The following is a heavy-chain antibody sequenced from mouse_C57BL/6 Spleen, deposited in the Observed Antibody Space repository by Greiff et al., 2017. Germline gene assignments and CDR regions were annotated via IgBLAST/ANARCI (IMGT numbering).Heavy chain of an antibody. CDR1: GYSITSGYY. V-gene: IGHV3-6*01. CDR3: ARGDYYGSSYGWFAY. CDR2: ISYDGSN. Sequence: EVKLQESGPGLVKPSQSLSLTCSVTGYSITSGYYWNWIRQFPGNKLEWMGYISYDGSNNYNPSLKNRISITRDTSKNQFFLKLNSVTTEDTATYYCARGDYYGSSYGWFAYWGQGTLVTVSA. D-gene: IGHD1-1*01. J-gene: IGHJ3*01.